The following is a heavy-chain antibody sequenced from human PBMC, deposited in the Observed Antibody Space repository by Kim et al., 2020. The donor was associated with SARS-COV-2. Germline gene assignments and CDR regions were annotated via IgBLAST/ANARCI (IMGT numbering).Heavy chain of an antibody. CDR3: ARGPFRYPAAMWDY. Sequence: AVSVKSRITITPDTSTNQFSPQLNSVTPEDTAVYYCARGPFRYPAAMWDYWGQGTLVTVSS. V-gene: IGHV6-1*01. D-gene: IGHD2-2*01. J-gene: IGHJ4*02.